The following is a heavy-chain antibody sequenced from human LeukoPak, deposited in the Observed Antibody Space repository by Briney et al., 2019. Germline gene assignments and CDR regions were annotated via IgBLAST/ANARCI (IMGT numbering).Heavy chain of an antibody. CDR3: ARDQNWVFDY. D-gene: IGHD7-27*01. V-gene: IGHV3-48*01. Sequence: PGGSLRLSCAASGFTFNNDPMTWVRQAPGKGLEWVARIRSDTKTIVYADSVKGRFIISRDNAKNSLSLQMNSLRVEDTAVYYCARDQNWVFDYWGQGTLVTVSS. CDR2: IRSDTKTI. J-gene: IGHJ4*02. CDR1: GFTFNNDP.